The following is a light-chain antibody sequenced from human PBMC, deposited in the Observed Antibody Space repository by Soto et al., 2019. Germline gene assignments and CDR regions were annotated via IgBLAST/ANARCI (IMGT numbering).Light chain of an antibody. CDR1: SSNIGASYD. Sequence: QSVLTQPPSVSGAPGQRVTISCTGSSSNIGASYDVHWYQQLPGTAPRLLIFDNTNRPSGVPDRFSASKSDTSASLAISGLQAEDEADYYCQSYDSSLSAHNYVFGTGTKLTVL. CDR3: QSYDSSLSAHNYV. CDR2: DNT. V-gene: IGLV1-40*01. J-gene: IGLJ1*01.